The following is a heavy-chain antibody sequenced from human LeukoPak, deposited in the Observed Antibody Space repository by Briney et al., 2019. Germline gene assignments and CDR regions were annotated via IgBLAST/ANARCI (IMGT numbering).Heavy chain of an antibody. Sequence: SETLSLICAVYGGSFSGYYWSWIRQPPGKGLEWIGEINHSGSTNYNPSLKSRVTISVDTSKNQFSLKLSSVTAADTAVYYCARAGYCSGTSCYFTSFNWFDPWGQGTLVTVSS. CDR1: GGSFSGYY. CDR2: INHSGST. V-gene: IGHV4-34*01. D-gene: IGHD2-2*01. J-gene: IGHJ5*02. CDR3: ARAGYCSGTSCYFTSFNWFDP.